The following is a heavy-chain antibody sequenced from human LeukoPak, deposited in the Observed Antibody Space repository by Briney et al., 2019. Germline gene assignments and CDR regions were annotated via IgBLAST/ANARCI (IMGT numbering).Heavy chain of an antibody. J-gene: IGHJ4*02. CDR3: ASTLRFLPYRRFDY. D-gene: IGHD3-3*01. Sequence: PSETLSLTCSVSGGSIISSNYYWGWIRQPPGKGLEWIGSIYQSGSGSSYYNPSLKSRVTISADTSKNLFFLRLSSVTAADTAVYYCASTLRFLPYRRFDYWGQGTLVTVPS. V-gene: IGHV4-39*01. CDR2: IYQSGSGSS. CDR1: GGSIISSNYY.